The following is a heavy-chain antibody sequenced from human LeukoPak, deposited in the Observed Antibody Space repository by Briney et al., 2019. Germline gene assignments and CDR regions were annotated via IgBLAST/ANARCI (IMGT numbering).Heavy chain of an antibody. V-gene: IGHV1-2*02. D-gene: IGHD3-10*01. CDR2: INPNSGGT. CDR3: ARWGEGWVRGVIITYYYYYCMDV. Sequence: ASVKVSCKASGYTFTGYYMHWVRQAPGQGLEWMGWINPNSGGTNYAQKFQGRVTMTRDTSISTAYMELSRLRSDDTAVYYCARWGEGWVRGVIITYYYYYCMDVWGKGTTVTVSS. J-gene: IGHJ6*03. CDR1: GYTFTGYY.